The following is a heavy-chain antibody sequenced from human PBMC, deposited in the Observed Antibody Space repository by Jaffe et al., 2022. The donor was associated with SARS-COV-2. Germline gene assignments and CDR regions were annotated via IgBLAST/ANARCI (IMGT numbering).Heavy chain of an antibody. CDR2: ISYDGSNK. Sequence: QVQLVESGGGVVQPGRSLRLSCAASGFTFSSYGMHWVRQAPGKGLEWVAVISYDGSNKYYADSVKGRFTISRDNSKNTLYLQMNSLRAEDTAVYYCAKDCQFLEWYYAFDIWGQGTMVTVSS. D-gene: IGHD3-3*01. CDR1: GFTFSSYG. V-gene: IGHV3-30*18. J-gene: IGHJ3*02. CDR3: AKDCQFLEWYYAFDI.